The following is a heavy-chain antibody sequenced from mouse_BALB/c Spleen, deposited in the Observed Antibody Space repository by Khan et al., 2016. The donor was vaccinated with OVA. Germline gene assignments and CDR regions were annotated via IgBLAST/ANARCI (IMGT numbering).Heavy chain of an antibody. D-gene: IGHD1-2*01. Sequence: EVELVESGPGLVKPSQSLSLTCTVTGYSITSGYGWNWIRQFPGNKLEWMGYISYSGSTNYNPSLKSRISITRDTSKNQFFLQVDSVTTEDTAKDYCAKTARIKYWGQGTTLTVSS. CDR2: ISYSGST. CDR3: AKTARIKY. V-gene: IGHV3-2*02. CDR1: GYSITSGYG. J-gene: IGHJ2*01.